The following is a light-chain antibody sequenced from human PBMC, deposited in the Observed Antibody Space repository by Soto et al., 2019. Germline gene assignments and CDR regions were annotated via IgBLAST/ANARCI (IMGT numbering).Light chain of an antibody. CDR3: QQYNNWPPMYT. J-gene: IGKJ2*01. V-gene: IGKV3-15*01. Sequence: EVVMTQSPATLSVSPGERATLSCRASQSVSSNLAWYQQKPGLAPRLLIYGASTRTTGIPARFSGSGSGTEFTLPISRLQSEDFAVYYCQQYNNWPPMYTFGQGTQLEIK. CDR2: GAS. CDR1: QSVSSN.